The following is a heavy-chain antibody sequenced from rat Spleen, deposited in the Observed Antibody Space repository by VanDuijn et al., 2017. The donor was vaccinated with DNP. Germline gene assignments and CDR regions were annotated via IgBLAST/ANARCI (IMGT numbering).Heavy chain of an antibody. V-gene: IGHV5-22*01. CDR2: ISYDGGRN. Sequence: EVQLVESGGGLVQPGRSLKLSCVASGFSLSDYYMAWVRQAPTKGLAWVAYISYDGGRNYNGDSVKGRFTISRDNAKSTLYLQMNSLRFEDMATYYCARHVLPLRVWDYWGQGVMVTVSS. J-gene: IGHJ2*01. CDR3: ARHVLPLRVWDY. D-gene: IGHD1-4*01. CDR1: GFSLSDYY.